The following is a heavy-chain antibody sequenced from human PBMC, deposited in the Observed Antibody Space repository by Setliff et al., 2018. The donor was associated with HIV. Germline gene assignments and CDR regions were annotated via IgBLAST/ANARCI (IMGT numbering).Heavy chain of an antibody. Sequence: ASVKVSCKVSGYSFTELSMHWVRQAPGKGLEWMGGFDPDDGETVYAQQFQGRVTMTEDTSTDTAYMELTSLRSEDTAMYYCAPVSSGWFDPWGQGTRVTVSS. CDR1: GYSFTELS. CDR2: FDPDDGET. D-gene: IGHD6-25*01. CDR3: APVSSGWFDP. J-gene: IGHJ5*02. V-gene: IGHV1-24*01.